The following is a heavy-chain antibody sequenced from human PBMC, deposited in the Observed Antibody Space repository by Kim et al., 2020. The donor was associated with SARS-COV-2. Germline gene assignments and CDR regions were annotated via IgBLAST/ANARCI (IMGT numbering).Heavy chain of an antibody. CDR3: ARVRGSAGTHFDY. CDR2: INPNSGGT. V-gene: IGHV1-2*06. D-gene: IGHD6-13*01. J-gene: IGHJ4*02. CDR1: GYTFTGYY. Sequence: ASVKVSCKASGYTFTGYYMHWVRQAPGQGLEWMGRINPNSGGTNYAQKFQGRVTMTRDTSISTAYMELSRLRSDDTAVYYCARVRGSAGTHFDYWGQETLVTVSS.